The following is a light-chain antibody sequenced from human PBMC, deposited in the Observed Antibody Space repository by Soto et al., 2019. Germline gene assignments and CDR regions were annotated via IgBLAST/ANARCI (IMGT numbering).Light chain of an antibody. Sequence: QSALTQPPSASGSPGQSVAISCTGTASDIGGYTFVSWYQQHPGKAPKPLLYDVNKRPSGVPDRFSGSKSGNTASLTVSGLQAEDEADYYCSAHGGTNPYVFGTGTKLTVL. J-gene: IGLJ1*01. CDR1: ASDIGGYTF. V-gene: IGLV2-8*01. CDR3: SAHGGTNPYV. CDR2: DVN.